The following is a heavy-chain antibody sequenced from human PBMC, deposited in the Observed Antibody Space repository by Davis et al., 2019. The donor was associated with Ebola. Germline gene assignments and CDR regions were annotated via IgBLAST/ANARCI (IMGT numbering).Heavy chain of an antibody. CDR2: INPSGGST. Sequence: AASVKVSCKASGYTFTSYYMHWVRQAPGQGLEWMGIINPSGGSTSYAQKFQGRVTMTRDTSTSTVYMELSSLRSEDTAVYYCARFGIAARGGLYYYYYGMDVWGQGTTVTVSS. V-gene: IGHV1-46*01. CDR1: GYTFTSYY. D-gene: IGHD6-6*01. CDR3: ARFGIAARGGLYYYYYGMDV. J-gene: IGHJ6*02.